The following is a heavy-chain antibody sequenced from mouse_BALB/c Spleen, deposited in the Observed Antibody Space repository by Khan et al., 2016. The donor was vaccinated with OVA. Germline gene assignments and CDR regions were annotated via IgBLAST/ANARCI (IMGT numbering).Heavy chain of an antibody. D-gene: IGHD2-1*01. J-gene: IGHJ3*01. CDR2: IDPPNDDS. Sequence: VQLKQSGAELVKPGASVKLSCSASGFNIKDTYIHWMKQRPEQGLEWIGRIDPPNDDSKYGPTFQAKATLTADTSSNTAYLQLSSLTPEDTAVYSCAILYGNPFAFWGQGTLVSVSA. CDR3: AILYGNPFAF. CDR1: GFNIKDTY. V-gene: IGHV14-3*02.